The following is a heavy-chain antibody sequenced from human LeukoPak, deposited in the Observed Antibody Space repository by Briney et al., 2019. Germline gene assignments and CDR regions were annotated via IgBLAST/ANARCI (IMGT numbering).Heavy chain of an antibody. CDR2: ISSSGSTI. V-gene: IGHV3-11*01. Sequence: GGSLRLSCAASGFTFSDYYMSWIRQAPGKGLEWVSYISSSGSTIYYADSVKGRFTISRDNAKNSLYLQMNSLRAEDTAVYYCARDAKYYDFWTHYFDHWGQGTLVTVSS. CDR3: ARDAKYYDFWTHYFDH. D-gene: IGHD3-3*01. J-gene: IGHJ4*02. CDR1: GFTFSDYY.